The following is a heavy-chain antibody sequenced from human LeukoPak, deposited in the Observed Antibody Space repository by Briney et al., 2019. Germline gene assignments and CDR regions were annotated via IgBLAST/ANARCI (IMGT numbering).Heavy chain of an antibody. CDR2: INSDGSST. Sequence: PGGSLRLSCAASGFTFSSYWMHWVRQAPGKGLVWVSRINSDGSSTTYADSVKGRFTISRDNAKNTLYLQMNSLRAEDTGVCYCARIASHSSSWYDGGFWGQGTLVTVSS. V-gene: IGHV3-74*01. D-gene: IGHD6-13*01. J-gene: IGHJ4*02. CDR1: GFTFSSYW. CDR3: ARIASHSSSWYDGGF.